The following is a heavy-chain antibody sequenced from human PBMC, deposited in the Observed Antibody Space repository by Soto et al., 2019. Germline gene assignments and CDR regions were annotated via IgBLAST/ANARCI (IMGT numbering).Heavy chain of an antibody. CDR1: GFTVSNNY. J-gene: IGHJ6*04. V-gene: IGHV3-66*01. CDR3: ARDVGD. Sequence: EVQLVESGGGLVQPGGSLRLSSAASGFTVSNNYMSWARQAPGKGLEWVSVIYSGGSTYYADSVKARFTISGDNSKNTLYLSMQSMRAEDTAAYYCARDVGDWCRETTVTGSS. CDR2: IYSGGST.